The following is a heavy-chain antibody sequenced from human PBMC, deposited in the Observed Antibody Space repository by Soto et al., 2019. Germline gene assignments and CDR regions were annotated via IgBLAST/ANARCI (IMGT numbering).Heavy chain of an antibody. CDR1: GFTFINYA. CDR2: ISGGGDAT. Sequence: EVQLLESGGGLVQPGGSLRLSCAASGFTFINYAMNWVRQAPGKGLQWVATISGGGDATFYAGSVKGRFTFSRDNSRNTASLQMNSLGADDTAVYYCARKVQGSTIRPDYWYFDLWGRGILVTVSS. V-gene: IGHV3-23*01. J-gene: IGHJ2*01. CDR3: ARKVQGSTIRPDYWYFDL. D-gene: IGHD3-10*01.